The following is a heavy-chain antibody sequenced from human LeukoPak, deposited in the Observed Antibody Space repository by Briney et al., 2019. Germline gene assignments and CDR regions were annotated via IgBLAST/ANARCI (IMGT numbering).Heavy chain of an antibody. Sequence: GSLRLSCAASGFTFSSYSMAWVRQAPGKGLEWVSGINRPPDSTFAADSVKGRFTISRDNSKNTLYVQVNSLGTEDTAAYYCAKGSYYDSSGSFYFDYWGQGTLVTVSS. J-gene: IGHJ4*02. CDR3: AKGSYYDSSGSFYFDY. CDR1: GFTFSSYS. V-gene: IGHV3-23*01. D-gene: IGHD3-22*01. CDR2: INRPPDST.